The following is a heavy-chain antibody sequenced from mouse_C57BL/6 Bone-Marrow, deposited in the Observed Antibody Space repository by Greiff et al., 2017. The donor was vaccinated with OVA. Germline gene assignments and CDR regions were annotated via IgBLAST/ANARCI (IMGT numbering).Heavy chain of an antibody. CDR1: GFTFSSYA. J-gene: IGHJ4*01. CDR3: TRDLLWLRFMDY. D-gene: IGHD2-2*01. Sequence: EVQGVESGEGLVKPGGSLKLSCAASGFTFSSYAMSWVRQTPEKRLEWVAYISSGGDYIYYADTVKGRFTISRDNARNTLYLQMSSLKSEDTAMYYCTRDLLWLRFMDYWGQGTSVTVSS. V-gene: IGHV5-9-1*02. CDR2: ISSGGDYI.